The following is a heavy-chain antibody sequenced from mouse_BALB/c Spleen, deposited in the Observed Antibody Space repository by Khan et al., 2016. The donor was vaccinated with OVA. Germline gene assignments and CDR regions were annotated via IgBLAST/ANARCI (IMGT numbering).Heavy chain of an antibody. Sequence: QVQLQQSGAELVRPGVSVKISCKGSGYTFTDYTIHWVKQSHAKSLEWIGVISTYYGDAKYNQNFKDKATMTVDKSSNTAYLELARLASDDSAIYYCASSFITTASRYAMDYWGQGTSVTVSS. D-gene: IGHD1-1*01. J-gene: IGHJ4*01. V-gene: IGHV1S137*01. CDR1: GYTFTDYT. CDR2: ISTYYGDA. CDR3: ASSFITTASRYAMDY.